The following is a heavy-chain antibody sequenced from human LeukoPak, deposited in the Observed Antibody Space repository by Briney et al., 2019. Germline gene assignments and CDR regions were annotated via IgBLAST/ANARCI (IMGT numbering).Heavy chain of an antibody. V-gene: IGHV3-15*01. CDR2: IKSKTDGGTT. Sequence: GGSLRLSCAASGFTLSNAWMSWVRQAPGKGLEWVGRIKSKTDGGTTDYAAPVKGRFTISRDDSKNTLYLQMNSLKTEDTALYYCARGHSYGDPFLVGDYWGQGTLVTASS. CDR3: ARGHSYGDPFLVGDY. CDR1: GFTLSNAW. D-gene: IGHD5-18*01. J-gene: IGHJ4*02.